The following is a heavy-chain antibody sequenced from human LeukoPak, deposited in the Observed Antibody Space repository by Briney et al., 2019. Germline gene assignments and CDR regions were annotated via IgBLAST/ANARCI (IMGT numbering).Heavy chain of an antibody. CDR2: IYYSGST. Sequence: SETLSLTCTVSGVSISSYYWSWIRQPPGKGLEWIGYIYYSGSTNYNPSLKSRVTISVDTSKNQFSLKLSSVTAADTAVYYCAREKGYGDDRWAFDIWGQGTMVTVSS. D-gene: IGHD4-17*01. CDR3: AREKGYGDDRWAFDI. CDR1: GVSISSYY. V-gene: IGHV4-59*01. J-gene: IGHJ3*02.